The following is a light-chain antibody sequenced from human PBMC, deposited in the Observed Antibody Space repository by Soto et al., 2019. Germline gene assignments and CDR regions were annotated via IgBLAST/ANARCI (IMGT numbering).Light chain of an antibody. CDR1: TGAVTSGHF. J-gene: IGLJ3*02. CDR2: DTT. V-gene: IGLV7-46*01. CDR3: SLSYSGGTRV. Sequence: QAVVTQETSLTVSPGGTVTLTCASSTGAVTSGHFPYWFQQRPGQAPRTLIYDTTSKHSWTPARLSGSLLGGKASLTLSGALPEDEAEYYCSLSYSGGTRVFGGGTQLTVL.